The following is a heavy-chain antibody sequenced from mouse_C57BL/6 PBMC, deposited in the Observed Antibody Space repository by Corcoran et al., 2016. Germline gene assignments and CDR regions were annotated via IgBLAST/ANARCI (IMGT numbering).Heavy chain of an antibody. J-gene: IGHJ3*01. CDR2: IYPGSGNT. V-gene: IGHV1-76*01. CDR1: GYTFTDYY. D-gene: IGHD2-4*01. Sequence: QVQLKQSGAELVRPGASVKLSCKASGYTFTDYYINWVKQRPGQGLEWIARIYPGSGNTYYNEKFKGKATLTAEKSSSTAYMQLSSLTSEDSAVYFCARDYDGAWFAYWGQGTLVTVS. CDR3: ARDYDGAWFAY.